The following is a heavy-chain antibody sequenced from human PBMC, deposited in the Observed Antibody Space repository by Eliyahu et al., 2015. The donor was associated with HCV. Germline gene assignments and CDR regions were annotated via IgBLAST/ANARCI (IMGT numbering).Heavy chain of an antibody. CDR3: ARHISSTGKYYNYMDV. J-gene: IGHJ6*03. CDR1: RXSITXYY. Sequence: QVHLQESGPGLVKPSETLSLSCTVSRXSITXYYWXWVRQPAGKALEWIGRIYTGGTTSYNPSLKGRVSMSVDTSRNQFFLRLSSVTAADTAVYYCARHISSTGKYYNYMDVWGEGTTVTVPS. CDR2: IYTGGTT. V-gene: IGHV4-4*07. D-gene: IGHD2-8*02.